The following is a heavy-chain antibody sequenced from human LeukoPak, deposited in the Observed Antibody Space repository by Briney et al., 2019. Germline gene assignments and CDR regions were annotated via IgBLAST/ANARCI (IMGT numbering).Heavy chain of an antibody. D-gene: IGHD2-2*01. CDR1: GFTFSSYS. V-gene: IGHV3-21*01. Sequence: SGGSLRLSCAASGFTFSSYSMNWVRQAPGKGLEWVSSISSSSSYIYYADSVKGRFTISRDNAKNSLYLQMNSLRAEDTAVYYCARVRSGYDSYYYYYYIDVWGKGTTVTVS. CDR3: ARVRSGYDSYYYYYYIDV. J-gene: IGHJ6*03. CDR2: ISSSSSYI.